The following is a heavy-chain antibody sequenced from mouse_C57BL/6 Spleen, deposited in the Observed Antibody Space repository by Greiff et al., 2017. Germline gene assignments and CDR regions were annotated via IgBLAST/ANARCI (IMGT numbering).Heavy chain of an antibody. V-gene: IGHV1-82*01. J-gene: IGHJ3*01. CDR2: IYPGDGDT. CDR3: ARKAGREGSWFAY. Sequence: QVQLQQSGPELVKPGASVKISCKASGYAFSSSWMNWVKQRPGKGLEWIGRIYPGDGDTNYNGKFKGKATLTADKSSSTAYMQLSSLTSEDSAVYFCARKAGREGSWFAYWGQGTLVTVSA. CDR1: GYAFSSSW.